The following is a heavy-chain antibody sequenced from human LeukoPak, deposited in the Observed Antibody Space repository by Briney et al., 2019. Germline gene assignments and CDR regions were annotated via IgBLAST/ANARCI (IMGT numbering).Heavy chain of an antibody. CDR2: SRNKANSYST. V-gene: IGHV3-72*01. D-gene: IGHD1-26*01. CDR1: GFTFSDHY. J-gene: IGHJ5*01. CDR3: AKILMGATETSDS. Sequence: GGSLRLSCAASGFTFSDHYMDWVRQAPGKGLEWVGRSRNKANSYSTEYAASVKGRFTISRDDSKNSLYLQMNSLKTEDTAVYYCAKILMGATETSDSWGQGTLVTVSS.